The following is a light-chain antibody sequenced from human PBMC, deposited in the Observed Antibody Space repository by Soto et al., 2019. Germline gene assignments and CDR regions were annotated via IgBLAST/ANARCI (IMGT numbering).Light chain of an antibody. Sequence: QSALTQPPSASGSPGQSVTISCTGTKNDVGFYDFVSWYQHHPGKAPRLIIYEVVQRPSGVPDRFSGSKSGNTASLTVSGLQAADEADYFCKSYAGSNTYVFXSGT. V-gene: IGLV2-8*01. J-gene: IGLJ1*01. CDR3: KSYAGSNTYV. CDR1: KNDVGFYDF. CDR2: EVV.